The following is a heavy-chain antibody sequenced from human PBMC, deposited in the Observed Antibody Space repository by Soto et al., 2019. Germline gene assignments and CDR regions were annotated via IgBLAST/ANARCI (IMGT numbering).Heavy chain of an antibody. V-gene: IGHV3-21*01. D-gene: IGHD3-10*01. Sequence: VGSLIRSGAASGFGLGDYAMHWVRQPPGKGLEWVSSITSSSGHIYYADSVKGRFTISRDNARNSLYLQMNSLRAEDTAVYYCVRERGLSSFYGMDVWGQGTTVTVSS. CDR1: GFGLGDYA. J-gene: IGHJ6*02. CDR3: VRERGLSSFYGMDV. CDR2: ITSSSGHI.